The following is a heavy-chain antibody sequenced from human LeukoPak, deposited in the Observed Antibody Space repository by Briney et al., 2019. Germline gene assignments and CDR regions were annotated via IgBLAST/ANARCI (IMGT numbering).Heavy chain of an antibody. CDR3: ARHRGYNYGFDY. CDR1: SGSISSYY. V-gene: IGHV4-59*08. J-gene: IGHJ4*02. CDR2: IYYSGST. Sequence: SETLSLTCTVSSGSISSYYWSWLRQPPGKGLEWVGYIYYSGSTNHNPSLKSRVTISVDTSKNQFSLKLSSVTAADTAVYYCARHRGYNYGFDYWGQGTLVTVSS. D-gene: IGHD5-18*01.